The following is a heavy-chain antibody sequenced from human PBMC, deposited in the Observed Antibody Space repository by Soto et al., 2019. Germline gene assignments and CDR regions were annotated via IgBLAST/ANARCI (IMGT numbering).Heavy chain of an antibody. CDR1: GGSISSYF. CDR3: ARDLAAVPRAFDY. Sequence: SETLSLTCTVSGGSISSYFYIWVRQPPGKGLEWIGSVYYTGTTDYNPSLKSRVTISVDTSKTQFSPNLRSVTAADTAVYYCARDLAAVPRAFDYWGRGTLVT. CDR2: VYYTGTT. J-gene: IGHJ4*02. V-gene: IGHV4-59*01. D-gene: IGHD6-13*01.